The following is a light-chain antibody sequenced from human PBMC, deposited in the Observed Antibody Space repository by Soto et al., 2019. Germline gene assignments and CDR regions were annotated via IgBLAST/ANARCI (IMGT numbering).Light chain of an antibody. Sequence: DIQMTQSPSSLSASVGDRVAITCQASQDISNNLNWYQQKPGKAPKLLIYDASNLETGVRSRFSGGGSGTDFTFTISSLQPEDIATYYCQQYDNLPGYTFGQGTKLEIK. CDR3: QQYDNLPGYT. CDR2: DAS. J-gene: IGKJ2*01. V-gene: IGKV1-33*01. CDR1: QDISNN.